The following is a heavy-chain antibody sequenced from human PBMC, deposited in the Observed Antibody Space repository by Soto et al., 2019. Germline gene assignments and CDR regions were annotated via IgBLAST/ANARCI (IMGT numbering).Heavy chain of an antibody. CDR2: LYYSGST. CDR1: VVSVSSGSYY. V-gene: IGHV4-61*01. J-gene: IGHJ4*02. CDR3: ARGQAFWTGYYRPTYYFDY. D-gene: IGHD3-3*01. Sequence: SETLSITCTFSVVSVSSGSYYCSWIRQPPWKGLEYIGYLYYSGSTNYDPSLKSRVTISVDTPKNQFSVKLTSVTAADTAVYYCARGQAFWTGYYRPTYYFDYWGQGTLVTVS.